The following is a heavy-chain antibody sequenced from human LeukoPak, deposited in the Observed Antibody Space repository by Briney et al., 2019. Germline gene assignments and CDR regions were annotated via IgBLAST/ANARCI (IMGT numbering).Heavy chain of an antibody. D-gene: IGHD3-9*01. V-gene: IGHV3-23*01. CDR2: ISPSGDIT. CDR1: GFILSSHG. CDR3: AQDLDWGAFDY. Sequence: GGSLRLSCAASGFILSSHGMNWVRQAPGKGLEWVSGISPSGDITYYADSVKGRFTISRDDSKNTLSLQMNSLRVEDTAIYYCAQDLDWGAFDYWGQGTLVTVSS. J-gene: IGHJ4*02.